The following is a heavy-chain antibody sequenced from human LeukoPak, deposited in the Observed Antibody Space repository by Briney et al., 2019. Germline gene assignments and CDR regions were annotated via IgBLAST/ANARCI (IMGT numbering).Heavy chain of an antibody. CDR3: ACSRITIFGVVTEKSEGYYMDV. J-gene: IGHJ6*03. CDR1: GGSFSGYY. Sequence: SETLSLTCAVYGGSFSGYYWSWIRQPPGKGLEWIGEINHSGSTNYNPSLKSRVTISVDTSKNQFSLKLSSVTAEDTAVYYCACSRITIFGVVTEKSEGYYMDVWGKGTTVTVSS. D-gene: IGHD3-3*01. V-gene: IGHV4-34*01. CDR2: INHSGST.